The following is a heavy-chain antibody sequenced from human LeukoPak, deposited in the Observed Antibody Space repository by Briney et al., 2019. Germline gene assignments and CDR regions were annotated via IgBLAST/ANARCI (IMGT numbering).Heavy chain of an antibody. D-gene: IGHD4-23*01. CDR3: TRGSLSGNSRDY. CDR1: GYTFTGYD. Sequence: GASVRVSCKASGYTFTGYDINWVRQATGQGLEWMGWMNPNSGDTGYAQKFQGRVTMTRNTSIDTAYMDLSGLRSEDTAVYYCTRGSLSGNSRDYWGQGTLVTVSS. CDR2: MNPNSGDT. J-gene: IGHJ4*02. V-gene: IGHV1-8*01.